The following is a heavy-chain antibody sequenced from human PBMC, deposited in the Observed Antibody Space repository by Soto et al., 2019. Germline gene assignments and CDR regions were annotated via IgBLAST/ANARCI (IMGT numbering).Heavy chain of an antibody. Sequence: GGSLRLSCAASRFTFTTYWMHWVRQAPAKGLVWVSRVNGAGSSSTYADSVTGRFTISRDTAKNTLYLQMNSLRAEDTAVYYCAFALAAPNAGGYGMDVSGQGTTVTVSS. CDR3: AFALAAPNAGGYGMDV. D-gene: IGHD6-6*01. CDR1: RFTFTTYW. V-gene: IGHV3-74*01. CDR2: VNGAGSSS. J-gene: IGHJ6*02.